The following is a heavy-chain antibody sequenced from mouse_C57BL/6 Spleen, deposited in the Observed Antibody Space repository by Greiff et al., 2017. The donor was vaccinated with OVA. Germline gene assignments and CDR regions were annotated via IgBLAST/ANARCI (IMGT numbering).Heavy chain of an antibody. CDR3: ARRYYGSSPWFAY. V-gene: IGHV1-50*01. Sequence: VKQSCKASGYTFTSYWMQWVKQRPGQGLEWIGEIDPSDSYTNYNQKFKGKATLTVDTSSSTAYMQLSSLTSEDSAVYYCARRYYGSSPWFAYWGQGTLVTVSA. D-gene: IGHD1-1*01. CDR2: IDPSDSYT. CDR1: GYTFTSYW. J-gene: IGHJ3*01.